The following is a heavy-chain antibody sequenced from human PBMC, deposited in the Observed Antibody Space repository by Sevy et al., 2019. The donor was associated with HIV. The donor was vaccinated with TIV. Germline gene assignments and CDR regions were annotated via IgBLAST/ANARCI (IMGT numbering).Heavy chain of an antibody. CDR2: IGTVGET. J-gene: IGHJ3*02. CDR1: GFTFSSYD. Sequence: GGSLRLSCAASGFTFSSYDMHWVRQATGKSLEWVSAIGTVGETLYADSVKGRFTISRDNAKNSLYLQMNSLRAGDTAVYYCARGGSDAFDIXGQGTMVTVSS. CDR3: ARGGSDAFDI. D-gene: IGHD1-1*01. V-gene: IGHV3-13*01.